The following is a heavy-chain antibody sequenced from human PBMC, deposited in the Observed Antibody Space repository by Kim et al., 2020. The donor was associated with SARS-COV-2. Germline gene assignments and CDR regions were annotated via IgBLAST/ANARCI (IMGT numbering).Heavy chain of an antibody. CDR2: ISWNSGSI. D-gene: IGHD3-22*01. V-gene: IGHV3-9*01. CDR1: GFTFDDYA. Sequence: GGSLRLSCAASGFTFDDYAMHWVRQAPGKGLEWVSGISWNSGSIGYADSVKGRFTISRDNAKNSLYLQMNSLRAEDTALYYCAKDGDYYDSSGYYLHPNFDYWGQGTLVTVSS. J-gene: IGHJ4*02. CDR3: AKDGDYYDSSGYYLHPNFDY.